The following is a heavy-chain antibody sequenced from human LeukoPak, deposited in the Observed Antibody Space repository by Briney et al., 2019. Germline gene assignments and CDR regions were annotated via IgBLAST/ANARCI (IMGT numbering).Heavy chain of an antibody. J-gene: IGHJ6*04. Sequence: PSETLSLTCTVSGGSIRSTSYCWSWIRQPPGKGLEWIGEINHSGSTNYNPSPKSRVTISVDTSKNQFSLKLSSVTAADTAVYYCARGRAAGDVWGKGTTVTVSS. CDR1: GGSIRSTSYC. D-gene: IGHD6-13*01. V-gene: IGHV4-39*07. CDR2: INHSGST. CDR3: ARGRAAGDV.